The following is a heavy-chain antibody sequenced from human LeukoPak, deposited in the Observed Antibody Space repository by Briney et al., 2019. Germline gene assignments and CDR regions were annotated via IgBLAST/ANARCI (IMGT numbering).Heavy chain of an antibody. CDR2: MNPNSGNT. D-gene: IGHD2-15*01. J-gene: IGHJ4*02. Sequence: ASVKVSCKASGYTFTTYDINWVRQATGQGLEWMGWMNPNSGNTGYAQKFQGRVTMTGSTSISTAYMELSSLTSEDTAVYYCARGWSSRGETYSTLDYWGQGTLVTVSS. V-gene: IGHV1-8*01. CDR3: ARGWSSRGETYSTLDY. CDR1: GYTFTTYD.